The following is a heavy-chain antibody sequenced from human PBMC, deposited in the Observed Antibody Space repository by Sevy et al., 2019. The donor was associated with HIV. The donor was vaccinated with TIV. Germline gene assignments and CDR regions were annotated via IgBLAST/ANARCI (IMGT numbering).Heavy chain of an antibody. CDR1: GYSFTSYW. CDR3: ARHSRAYSDYDLDDGMDV. Sequence: GESLKISCKGSGYSFTSYWIGWVRQMPGKGLEWMGIIYPGDSDTRYSPSFQGQVTISADKSISTAYLQWSSLKASDTAMYYCARHSRAYSDYDLDDGMDVWGQGITVTVSS. J-gene: IGHJ6*02. CDR2: IYPGDSDT. D-gene: IGHD5-12*01. V-gene: IGHV5-51*01.